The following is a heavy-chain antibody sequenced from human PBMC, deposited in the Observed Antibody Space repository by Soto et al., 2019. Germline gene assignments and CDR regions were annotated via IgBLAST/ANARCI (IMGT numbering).Heavy chain of an antibody. CDR1: GFTFSSYA. D-gene: IGHD5-12*01. J-gene: IGHJ4*02. CDR2: ISYDGSNK. CDR3: ATMGERWLHLHRYFDY. Sequence: GGSLRLSCAASGFTFSSYAMHWVRQAPGKGLEWVAVISYDGSNKYYADSVKGRFTISRDNSKNTLYLQMNSLRAEDTAVYYCATMGERWLHLHRYFDYWGQGTLVTVSS. V-gene: IGHV3-30-3*01.